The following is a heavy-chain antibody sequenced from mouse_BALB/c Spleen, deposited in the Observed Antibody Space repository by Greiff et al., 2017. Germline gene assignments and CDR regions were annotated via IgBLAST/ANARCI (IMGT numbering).Heavy chain of an antibody. V-gene: IGHV2-9*02. CDR3: AREYSKDYYAMDY. J-gene: IGHJ4*01. D-gene: IGHD2-5*01. CDR2: IWAGGST. Sequence: QVQLKQSGPGLVAPSQSLSITCTVSGFSLTSYGVHWVRQPPGKGLEWLGVIWAGGSTNYNSALMSRLSISKDNSKSQVFLKINSLQTDDTAMYYCAREYSKDYYAMDYWGQGTSVTVSS. CDR1: GFSLTSYG.